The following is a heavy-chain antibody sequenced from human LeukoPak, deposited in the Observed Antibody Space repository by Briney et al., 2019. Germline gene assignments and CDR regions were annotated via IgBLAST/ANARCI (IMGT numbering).Heavy chain of an antibody. CDR1: GFTLSSDW. J-gene: IGHJ4*02. D-gene: IGHD2-2*01. CDR2: IKKDGIEK. Sequence: GGSLRLSCVVSGFTLSSDWMSWVRQAPGKGLEWVANIKKDGIEKYYVESVKGRFTISRDNAKNSLYLQMNSLRAENTAVYYCARGRYSSRSGGYYFDIWGQGTLVTVSS. V-gene: IGHV3-7*01. CDR3: ARGRYSSRSGGYYFDI.